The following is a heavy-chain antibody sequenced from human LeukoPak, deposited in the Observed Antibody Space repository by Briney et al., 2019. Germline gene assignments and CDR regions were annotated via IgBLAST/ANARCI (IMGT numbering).Heavy chain of an antibody. Sequence: PGRSLRLSCAASGFTFSSYGMHWVRQAPGKGLEWVAVISYDGSNKYYADSVKGRFTISRDNSKNTLYLQMNSLRAEDTAVYYCAKLFEMATIKWSFDYWGQGTLVTVSS. CDR2: ISYDGSNK. J-gene: IGHJ4*02. CDR3: AKLFEMATIKWSFDY. CDR1: GFTFSSYG. D-gene: IGHD5-24*01. V-gene: IGHV3-30*18.